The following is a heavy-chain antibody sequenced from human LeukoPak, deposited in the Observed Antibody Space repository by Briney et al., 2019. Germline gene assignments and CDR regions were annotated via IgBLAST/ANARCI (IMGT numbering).Heavy chain of an antibody. CDR1: GFTFSSYW. D-gene: IGHD6-13*01. CDR2: INSDSSST. Sequence: GGSLRLSCEASGFTFSSYWMHWVRRAPGKGLEWVSRINSDSSSTSYADSVKGRFTISRDNAKNTLYLQMISLRAEDTAVYYCARGGIAANFDYWGQGTLVTVSS. CDR3: ARGGIAANFDY. J-gene: IGHJ4*02. V-gene: IGHV3-74*01.